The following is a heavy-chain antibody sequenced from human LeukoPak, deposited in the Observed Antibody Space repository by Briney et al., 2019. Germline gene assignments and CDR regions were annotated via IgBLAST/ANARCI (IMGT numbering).Heavy chain of an antibody. CDR1: GYSYTSYW. CDR2: IYPGDSDT. V-gene: IGHV5-51*01. Sequence: GESLKISCKSSGYSYTSYWIGWVRQMPGKGLEWMGIIYPGDSDTRHSPSFQGQVTISADKSISTAYLQWSSLKASDTAMYYCARVGADYDILTGYDYWGQGTLVTVSS. D-gene: IGHD3-9*01. J-gene: IGHJ4*02. CDR3: ARVGADYDILTGYDY.